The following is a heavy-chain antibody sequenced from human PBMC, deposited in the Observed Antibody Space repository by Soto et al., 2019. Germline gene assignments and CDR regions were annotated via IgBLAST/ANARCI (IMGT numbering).Heavy chain of an antibody. V-gene: IGHV5-10-1*01. CDR1: GYSFTSYW. J-gene: IGHJ1*01. Sequence: PGESLKISCKGSGYSFTSYWISWVRQMPGKGLEWMGRIDPSDSYTNYSPSFQGHVTISADKSISTAYLQWSSLKASDTAMYYCARDLIPGYSYGFDYFHHWGQGTLVTVSS. CDR3: ARDLIPGYSYGFDYFHH. D-gene: IGHD5-18*01. CDR2: IDPSDSYT.